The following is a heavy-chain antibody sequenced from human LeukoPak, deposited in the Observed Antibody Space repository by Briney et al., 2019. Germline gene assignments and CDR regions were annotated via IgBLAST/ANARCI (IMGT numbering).Heavy chain of an antibody. CDR3: ASDGGPFDH. V-gene: IGHV3-66*01. D-gene: IGHD3-3*01. CDR2: IYSGGST. J-gene: IGHJ4*02. CDR1: GFTVSSNY. Sequence: GGSLRLSCAASGFTVSSNYMSWVRQAPGKGLEWVSVIYSGGSTYYADSVKGRFTISRDNAKKSVTLQMNSLRVDDTAVYYCASDGGPFDHWGQGTVVTVSS.